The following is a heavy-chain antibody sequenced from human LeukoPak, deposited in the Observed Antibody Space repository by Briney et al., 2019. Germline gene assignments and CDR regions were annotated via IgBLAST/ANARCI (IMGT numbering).Heavy chain of an antibody. Sequence: GGSLRLSCAASGLTFSSYAMHWVRQAPGKGLEYVSAISSNGGSTYYANSVKGRFTISRDNSKNTLYLQMGSLRAEDMAVYYCARVARSSWYYYYYYMDVWGKGTTVTVSS. CDR1: GLTFSSYA. J-gene: IGHJ6*03. V-gene: IGHV3-64*01. CDR2: ISSNGGST. CDR3: ARVARSSWYYYYYYMDV. D-gene: IGHD6-13*01.